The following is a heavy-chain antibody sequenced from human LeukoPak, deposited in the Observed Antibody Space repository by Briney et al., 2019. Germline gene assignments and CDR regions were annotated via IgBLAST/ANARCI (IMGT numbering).Heavy chain of an antibody. V-gene: IGHV4-39*07. D-gene: IGHD3-10*01. J-gene: IGHJ4*02. Sequence: SETLSLTCTVSGGSISTSNYYWGWIRQPPGKGLEWIGNIFYSGSTYYSPSLRSRVTISVDTSKNPFSLKLSSVTAADTAVYYCARDGGPLLYGSGSYDYWGQGTLVTVSS. CDR2: IFYSGST. CDR3: ARDGGPLLYGSGSYDY. CDR1: GGSISTSNYY.